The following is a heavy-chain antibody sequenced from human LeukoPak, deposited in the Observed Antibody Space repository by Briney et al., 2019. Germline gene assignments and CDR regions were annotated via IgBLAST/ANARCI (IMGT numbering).Heavy chain of an antibody. CDR3: AMPSYYYDSSGYYPHLDY. J-gene: IGHJ4*02. CDR1: GGSYSGYY. Sequence: SETLSLTCAVYGGSYSGYYWSWIRQPPGKGLEWIGEINHSGSTNYNPSLTSRVTISVDTSKNQFSLKLSSVTAADTAVYYCAMPSYYYDSSGYYPHLDYWGQGTLVTVSS. V-gene: IGHV4-34*01. CDR2: INHSGST. D-gene: IGHD3-22*01.